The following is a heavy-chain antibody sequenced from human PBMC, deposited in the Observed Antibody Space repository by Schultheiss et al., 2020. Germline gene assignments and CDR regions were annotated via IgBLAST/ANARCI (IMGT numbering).Heavy chain of an antibody. CDR1: GFTFSSYS. D-gene: IGHD3-10*01. V-gene: IGHV3-21*01. J-gene: IGHJ6*02. CDR3: ARDDMVQGVIIPQGSGMDV. Sequence: GGSLRLSCAASGFTFSSYSMNWVRQAPGKGLEWVSSISSSSSYIYYADSVKGRFTISRDNAKNSLYLQMNSLRAEDTAVYYCARDDMVQGVIIPQGSGMDVWGQGTTVTVSS. CDR2: ISSSSSYI.